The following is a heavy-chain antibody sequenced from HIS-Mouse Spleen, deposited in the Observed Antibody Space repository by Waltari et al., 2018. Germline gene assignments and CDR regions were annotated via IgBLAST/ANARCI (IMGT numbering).Heavy chain of an antibody. Sequence: QVQLPQSGAEVKKPGASVKVSCKASGYTFTSKGTSWVRQAPGPGLEWMGWISAYNGNTNYAQKLQGRVTMTTDTSTSTAYMELRSLRSDDTAVYYCARDDSSGWYTLYYYGMDVWGQGTTVTVSS. J-gene: IGHJ6*02. D-gene: IGHD6-19*01. CDR3: ARDDSSGWYTLYYYGMDV. CDR2: ISAYNGNT. CDR1: GYTFTSKG. V-gene: IGHV1-18*01.